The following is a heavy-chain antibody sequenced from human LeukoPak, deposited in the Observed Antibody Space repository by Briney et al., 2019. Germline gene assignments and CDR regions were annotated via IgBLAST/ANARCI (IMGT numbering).Heavy chain of an antibody. CDR2: IYPGDSDT. D-gene: IGHD3-16*01. CDR3: ARFLGEVGFDY. Sequence: GESLKISCKGSGYSFTSYWIGWVRQLPGKGLEWMGIIYPGDSDTRYSPSFQGQVTISADKSISTAYLQWSILKALDTAMYYCARFLGEVGFDYWGQGTLVTVSS. J-gene: IGHJ4*02. CDR1: GYSFTSYW. V-gene: IGHV5-51*01.